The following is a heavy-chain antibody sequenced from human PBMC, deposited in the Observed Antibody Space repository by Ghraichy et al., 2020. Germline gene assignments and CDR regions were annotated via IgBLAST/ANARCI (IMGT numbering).Heavy chain of an antibody. CDR2: INHSGST. J-gene: IGHJ6*02. V-gene: IGHV4-34*01. D-gene: IGHD2-2*01. CDR1: GGSFSGYY. Sequence: PETLSLTCAVYGGSFSGYYWSWIRQPPGKGLEWIGEINHSGSTNYNPSLKSRVTISVDTSKNQFSLKLSSVTAADTAVYYCARPVPAARYYYYYYGMDVWGQGTTVTVSS. CDR3: ARPVPAARYYYYYYGMDV.